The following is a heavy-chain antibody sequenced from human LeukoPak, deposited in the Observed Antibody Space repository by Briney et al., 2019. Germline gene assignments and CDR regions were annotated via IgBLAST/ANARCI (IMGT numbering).Heavy chain of an antibody. Sequence: ETLSLTCTVSGGSISSSYWSWIRQAPGKGLEWVSYISSSSTIYYADSVKGRFTISRDNAKNSLYLQMNNLRAEDTAVYYCAKDYYGSGSDFDLFDYWGQGILVTVSS. CDR3: AKDYYGSGSDFDLFDY. CDR2: ISSSSTI. CDR1: GGSISSSY. D-gene: IGHD3-10*01. V-gene: IGHV3-69-1*01. J-gene: IGHJ4*02.